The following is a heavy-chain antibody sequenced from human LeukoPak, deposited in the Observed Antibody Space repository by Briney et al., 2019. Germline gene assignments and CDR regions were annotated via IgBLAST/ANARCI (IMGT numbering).Heavy chain of an antibody. D-gene: IGHD3-22*01. Sequence: GGSLRLSCAASGFTFSSYWMSWVRQAPGKGLEWVANIKQDGSEKYYVDSVKGRFTISRDNDKNSLYLQMNSLRAEDTAVYYCARVVSLIVVVIDAFDIWGQGTMVTVSS. CDR2: IKQDGSEK. V-gene: IGHV3-7*01. CDR1: GFTFSSYW. CDR3: ARVVSLIVVVIDAFDI. J-gene: IGHJ3*02.